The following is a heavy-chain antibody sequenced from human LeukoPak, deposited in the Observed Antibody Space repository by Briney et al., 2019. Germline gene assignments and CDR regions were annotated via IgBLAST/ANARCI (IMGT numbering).Heavy chain of an antibody. CDR1: GFTFSSYA. CDR3: AREWGSYYSN. J-gene: IGHJ4*02. CDR2: ISYDGSNK. D-gene: IGHD3-16*01. V-gene: IGHV3-30-3*01. Sequence: GRSLRLSCAASGFTFSSYAMHWVRQAPGKGLEWVAVISYDGSNKYYADSVKGRFTISRDNSKNTLYLQMNSLRAEDTAVYYCAREWGSYYSNWGQGTLVTVSS.